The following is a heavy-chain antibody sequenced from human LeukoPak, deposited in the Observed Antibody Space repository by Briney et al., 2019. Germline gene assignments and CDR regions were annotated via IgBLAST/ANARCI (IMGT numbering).Heavy chain of an antibody. CDR1: GVSITTHY. Sequence: PSETLSLTCTVSGVSITTHYWSWLRQPPGKELEWIAYMTDSETTKNNPSLKSRITLSADTSKNQFSLSLSSVTEADTAVYFCATIKSGYPFGYSDFWGQGILVTVSS. J-gene: IGHJ4*02. D-gene: IGHD5-18*01. CDR2: MTDSETT. CDR3: ATIKSGYPFGYSDF. V-gene: IGHV4-59*11.